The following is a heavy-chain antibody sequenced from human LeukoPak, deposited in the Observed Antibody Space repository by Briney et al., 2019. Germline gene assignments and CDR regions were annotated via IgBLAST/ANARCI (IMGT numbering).Heavy chain of an antibody. V-gene: IGHV3-49*03. D-gene: IGHD3-3*01. CDR2: IRSKAYGGTT. CDR1: GFTFGDYA. CDR3: TSEWGYDFWRGYSAFDRFAY. Sequence: GGSLRLSCTASGFTFGDYAMSWFRQAPGKGLEWVGFIRSKAYGGTTEYAASVKGRFTISRDDSKSIAYLQMNSLKTEDTAVYYCTSEWGYDFWRGYSAFDRFAYWGQGTLVTVSS. J-gene: IGHJ4*02.